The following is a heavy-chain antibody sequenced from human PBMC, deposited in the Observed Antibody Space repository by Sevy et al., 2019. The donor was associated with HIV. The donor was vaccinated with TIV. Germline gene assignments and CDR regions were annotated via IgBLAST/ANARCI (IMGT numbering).Heavy chain of an antibody. CDR1: GFPFDTFA. CDR3: GSWVKAHFDS. Sequence: GASLRLSCTAFGFPFDTFALNWVRQAPGKGLEWVSTIGRGPENIHYADSVKGRFTISRDNSRNTVYLQLNNLRAEDTAMYYCGSWVKAHFDSWGQGTPVTVSS. J-gene: IGHJ5*01. CDR2: IGRGPENI. D-gene: IGHD2-21*01. V-gene: IGHV3-23*01.